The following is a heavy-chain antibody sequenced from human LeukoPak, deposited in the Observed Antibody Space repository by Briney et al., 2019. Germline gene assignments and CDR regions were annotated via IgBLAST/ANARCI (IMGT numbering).Heavy chain of an antibody. V-gene: IGHV1-18*01. D-gene: IGHD5-12*01. CDR1: GYTFTSYG. CDR2: ISAYNGNT. CDR3: ARREGYSGYDHNDY. Sequence: ASVKVSCKASGYTFTSYGISWVRQAPGQGLEWMGWISAYNGNTNYAQKLQGRVTMTTDTSTSTAYTELRSLRSDDTAVYYCARREGYSGYDHNDYWGQGTLVTVSS. J-gene: IGHJ4*02.